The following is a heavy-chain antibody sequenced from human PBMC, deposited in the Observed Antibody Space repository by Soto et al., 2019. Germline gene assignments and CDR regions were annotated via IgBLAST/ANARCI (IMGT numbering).Heavy chain of an antibody. Sequence: GGSLRLSCAASGFTFSSYAMSWVRQAPGKGLEWVSAISGSGGSTYYADSVKGRFTISRDNSKNTPYLQMNSLRAEDTAVYYCAKGRYGSGSNWFDPWGQGTLVTVSS. CDR3: AKGRYGSGSNWFDP. J-gene: IGHJ5*02. V-gene: IGHV3-23*01. CDR1: GFTFSSYA. D-gene: IGHD3-10*01. CDR2: ISGSGGST.